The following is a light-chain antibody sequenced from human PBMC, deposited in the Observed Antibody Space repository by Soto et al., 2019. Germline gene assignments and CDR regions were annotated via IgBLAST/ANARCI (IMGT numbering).Light chain of an antibody. J-gene: IGLJ3*02. CDR1: SGHSSYI. CDR2: LEGSGSY. CDR3: EAWDSNTNWV. Sequence: QPVLTQSSSASASLGSSVKLTCTLSSGHSSYIIAWHQQQPGKAPRYLMKLEGSGSYNKGSGVPDRFSGSSSGADRYLTISNLQFEDEADYYCEAWDSNTNWVFGGGTKFTVL. V-gene: IGLV4-60*02.